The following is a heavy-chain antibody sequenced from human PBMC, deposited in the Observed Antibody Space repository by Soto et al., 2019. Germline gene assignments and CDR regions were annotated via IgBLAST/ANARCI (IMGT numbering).Heavy chain of an antibody. CDR1: GGSFSTYY. CDR2: IYYSGST. Sequence: SETLSLTCTVSGGSFSTYYWNWIRQPPGKGLEWIGYIYYSGSTNYNPSLKSRVTISVDTSKNQLYLKLSSVIAADSAVYYCAINADVWGQGTTVTVSS. CDR3: AINADV. V-gene: IGHV4-59*08. J-gene: IGHJ6*02.